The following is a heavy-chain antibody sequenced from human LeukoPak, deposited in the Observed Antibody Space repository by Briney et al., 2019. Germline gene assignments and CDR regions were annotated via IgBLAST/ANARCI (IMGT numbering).Heavy chain of an antibody. J-gene: IGHJ4*02. CDR1: GYTFTSYD. CDR3: ARGTPYYYDSSGTVDY. D-gene: IGHD3-22*01. V-gene: IGHV1-8*01. CDR2: MNPNSGNT. Sequence: ASVKVSCKASGYTFTSYDINWVRQATGQGPEWMGWMNPNSGNTGYAQKFQGRVTMTRNTSISTAYMELSSLRSEDTAVYYCARGTPYYYDSSGTVDYWGQGTLVTVSS.